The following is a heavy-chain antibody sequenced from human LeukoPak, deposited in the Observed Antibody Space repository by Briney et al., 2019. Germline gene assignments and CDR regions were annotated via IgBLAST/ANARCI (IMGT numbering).Heavy chain of an antibody. CDR2: INHSGST. Sequence: PSETLSLTCAVYGGSFSGYYWSWIRQPPGKGLEWIGEINHSGSTNYNPSLKSRVTISVDTSKNQFSLKLSSVTAADTAVYYCAREDYDYVWGSYRSNFDYWGQGTLVTVSS. J-gene: IGHJ4*02. CDR3: AREDYDYVWGSYRSNFDY. CDR1: GGSFSGYY. V-gene: IGHV4-34*01. D-gene: IGHD3-16*02.